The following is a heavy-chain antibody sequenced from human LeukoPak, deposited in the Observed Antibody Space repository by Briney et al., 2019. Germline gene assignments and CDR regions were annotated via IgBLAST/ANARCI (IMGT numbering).Heavy chain of an antibody. CDR1: GFTFSDYY. Sequence: PGGSLRLSCAASGFTFSDYYMSWIRQAPGKGVEWGSYISSNSSYTNYADSVKGRFTISRDNAKNSLYLQMNSLRAEDTAVYYCARDWYCSSSICYTDRNWFDPWGQGTLVTVSS. CDR3: ARDWYCSSSICYTDRNWFDP. D-gene: IGHD2-2*02. J-gene: IGHJ5*02. CDR2: ISSNSSYT. V-gene: IGHV3-11*05.